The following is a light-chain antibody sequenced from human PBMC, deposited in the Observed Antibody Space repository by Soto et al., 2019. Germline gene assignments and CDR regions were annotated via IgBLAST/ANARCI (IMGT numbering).Light chain of an antibody. J-gene: IGLJ1*01. Sequence: QSALTQPASVSGSPGQSITISCTGTSSDIDTYNYVSWYQQHPGRAPKLILYDVNNRPSGVSNHFSGSKSGNTASLVISGLQANDEADYYCSSYSTTNILVFGSGTKLTVL. CDR3: SSYSTTNILV. V-gene: IGLV2-14*03. CDR1: SSDIDTYNY. CDR2: DVN.